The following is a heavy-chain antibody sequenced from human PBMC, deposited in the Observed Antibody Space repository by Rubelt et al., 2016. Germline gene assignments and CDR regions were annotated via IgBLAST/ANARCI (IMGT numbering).Heavy chain of an antibody. Sequence: QLRLLESGPGLGKPSETLSLTCTVSGGSISSSSSYWGWIRQPPGKGLEWIGTVYYSGSTYYNPSLKSRVTISVDTSKNQFSLKLSSGTAADTAVYYCARSDIAAAGIYYYYGMDVWGQGTTVTVSS. CDR3: ARSDIAAAGIYYYYGMDV. V-gene: IGHV4-39*01. D-gene: IGHD6-13*01. CDR1: GGSISSSSSY. J-gene: IGHJ6*02. CDR2: VYYSGST.